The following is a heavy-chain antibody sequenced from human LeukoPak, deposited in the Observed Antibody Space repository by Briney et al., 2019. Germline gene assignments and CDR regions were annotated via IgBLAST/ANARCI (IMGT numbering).Heavy chain of an antibody. CDR2: ISSSSSYI. D-gene: IGHD1-26*01. CDR3: ARTWEPNWFDP. V-gene: IGHV3-21*01. J-gene: IGHJ5*02. CDR1: GFTFSDSW. Sequence: GGSLRLSCAASGFTFSDSWMSWVRQAPGKGLEWVSSISSSSSYIYYADSVKGRFTIYRHNAKNSLYLQMNSLRAEDTAVYYCARTWEPNWFDPWGQGTLVTVSS.